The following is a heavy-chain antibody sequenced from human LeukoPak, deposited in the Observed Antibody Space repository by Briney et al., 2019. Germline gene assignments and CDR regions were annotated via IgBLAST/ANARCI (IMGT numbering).Heavy chain of an antibody. J-gene: IGHJ5*02. CDR3: ARPYQLLSWGRVPEQNWFDP. CDR2: IYTSGST. CDR1: GGSISSYY. D-gene: IGHD2-2*01. V-gene: IGHV4-4*07. Sequence: PSETLSLTCTVSGGSISSYYWSWIRQPAGKGLEWIGRIYTSGSTNYNPSLKSRVTMSVDTSKNQFSLKLSSVTAADTAVYYCARPYQLLSWGRVPEQNWFDPWGQGTLVTVSS.